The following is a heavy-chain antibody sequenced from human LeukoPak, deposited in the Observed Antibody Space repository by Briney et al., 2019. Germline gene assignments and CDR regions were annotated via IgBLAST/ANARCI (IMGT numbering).Heavy chain of an antibody. CDR2: IYYSGST. Sequence: SETLSLTCTVSGGSVSSGSYYWSWIRQPPGKGLEWIGNIYYSGSTNYNRSLKSRVTISVDTSKNQFSLRLSSVTAADTAVYYCARASRHQQGYYHESNAYGTVDYWGQGTLVTVSS. CDR1: GGSVSSGSYY. CDR3: ARASRHQQGYYHESNAYGTVDY. V-gene: IGHV4-61*01. J-gene: IGHJ4*02. D-gene: IGHD3-22*01.